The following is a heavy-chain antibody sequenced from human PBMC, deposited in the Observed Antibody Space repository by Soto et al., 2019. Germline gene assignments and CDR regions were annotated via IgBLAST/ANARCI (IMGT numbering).Heavy chain of an antibody. D-gene: IGHD6-19*01. CDR3: ARSGEQWLVPQLYFDY. CDR1: GGSVSSGSYY. CDR2: IYYSGST. J-gene: IGHJ4*02. V-gene: IGHV4-61*01. Sequence: SETLSLTCTVSGGSVSSGSYYWSWIRQPPGKGLEWIGYIYYSGSTNYNPSLKSRVTISVDTSKNQFSLKLSSVTAADTAVYYCARSGEQWLVPQLYFDYWGQGTLVTVSS.